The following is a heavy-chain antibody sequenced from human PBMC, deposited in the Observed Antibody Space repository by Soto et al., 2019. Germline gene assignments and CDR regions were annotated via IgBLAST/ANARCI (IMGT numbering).Heavy chain of an antibody. CDR3: ARGDFDSSANYYAGWFDP. V-gene: IGHV1-2*02. J-gene: IGHJ5*02. CDR2: INPNSGGT. Sequence: GASVKGSCKASGYTFTGYYMHWLRQAPGQGLEWMGWINPNSGGTKYAQKFQGRVTMTNDTSISTAYMELSRLGSDDTAVYYCARGDFDSSANYYAGWFDPWGQGTLVTVSS. D-gene: IGHD3-22*01. CDR1: GYTFTGYY.